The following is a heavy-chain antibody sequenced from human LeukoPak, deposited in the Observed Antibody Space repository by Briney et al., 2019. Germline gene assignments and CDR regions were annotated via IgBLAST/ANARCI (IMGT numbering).Heavy chain of an antibody. V-gene: IGHV1-8*03. Sequence: ASVKVSCKASGYTFTGYYMHWVRQAPGQGLEWMGWINPNSGNTGYAQKFQGRVTITRNTSISTAYMELSSLRSEDTAVYYCARKLGYCSSTSCYYWFDPWGQGTLVTVSS. J-gene: IGHJ5*02. CDR2: INPNSGNT. CDR1: GYTFTGYY. CDR3: ARKLGYCSSTSCYYWFDP. D-gene: IGHD2-2*01.